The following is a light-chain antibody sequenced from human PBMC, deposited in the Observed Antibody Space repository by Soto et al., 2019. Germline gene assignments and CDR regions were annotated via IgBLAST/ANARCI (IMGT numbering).Light chain of an antibody. CDR1: QSIDSW. J-gene: IGKJ1*01. CDR2: KAS. V-gene: IGKV1-5*03. CDR3: QQYNVFSRT. Sequence: DIQMTQSPSTLSASVGDRVTITCRASQSIDSWLAWYQQKPGKPPKLLIYKASSLETGVPPRFTGSGSGTEFTLTISSLQPDDFATYYCQQYNVFSRTFGQGTKVEI.